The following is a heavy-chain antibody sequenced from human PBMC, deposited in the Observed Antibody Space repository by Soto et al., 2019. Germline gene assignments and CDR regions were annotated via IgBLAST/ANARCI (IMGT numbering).Heavy chain of an antibody. CDR3: ARGWVDTAMVDFDY. V-gene: IGHV4-31*03. CDR2: IYYSGST. CDR1: GGSISSGGYY. J-gene: IGHJ4*02. Sequence: QVQLQESGPGLVKPSQTLSLTCTVSGGSISSGGYYWSWIRQHPGKGLEWIGYIYYSGSTYYNPSLKSRVTISVETSKNQFSLKLSSVTAADTAVYYCARGWVDTAMVDFDYWGQGTLVTVSS. D-gene: IGHD5-18*01.